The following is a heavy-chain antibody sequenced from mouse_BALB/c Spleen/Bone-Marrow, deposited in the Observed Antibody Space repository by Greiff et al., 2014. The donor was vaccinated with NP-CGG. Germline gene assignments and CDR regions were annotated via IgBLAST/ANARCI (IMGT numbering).Heavy chain of an antibody. CDR2: IDPYSGGT. CDR1: GYSFTGYN. CDR3: ARSLLRRDALDY. D-gene: IGHD2-12*01. V-gene: IGHV1-39*01. Sequence: EVQLQQSGPELEKPGASVRISCKASGYSFTGYNINWVRQSNGKSLEWIGYIDPYSGGTSYYQRFKDRATLTVDKSSSTAYMQPKSLTSEDSAVYYCARSLLRRDALDYWGQGTSVTVSS. J-gene: IGHJ4*01.